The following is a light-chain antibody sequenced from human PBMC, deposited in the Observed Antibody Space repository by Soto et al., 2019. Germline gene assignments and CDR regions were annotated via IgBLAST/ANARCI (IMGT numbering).Light chain of an antibody. J-gene: IGKJ5*01. CDR1: QSISAW. Sequence: DIQMTQSPSTLSASVGERVTITCRASQSISAWLAWYQQKPGKAPKLLIYKASNVESGVPSRFSGSGSGTEVTLTISSLQPDDFATYYCQQYHSYPLTFGQGTRLAIK. CDR2: KAS. V-gene: IGKV1-5*03. CDR3: QQYHSYPLT.